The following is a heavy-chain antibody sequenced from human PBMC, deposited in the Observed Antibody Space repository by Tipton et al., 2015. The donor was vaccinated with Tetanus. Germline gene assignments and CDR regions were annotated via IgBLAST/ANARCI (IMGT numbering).Heavy chain of an antibody. D-gene: IGHD2-8*02. J-gene: IGHJ4*02. CDR1: GFMFDDYY. V-gene: IGHV3-11*01. CDR2: ISNSGDAI. Sequence: SLRLSCAASGFMFDDYYMTWIRQAPGKGLEWVSYISNSGDAIYYADSAKGRFTFSRDNARNSVYLQMNSLRADDTAVYYCARGGSRYCTGISCSLDYWGQGTLVTVSS. CDR3: ARGGSRYCTGISCSLDY.